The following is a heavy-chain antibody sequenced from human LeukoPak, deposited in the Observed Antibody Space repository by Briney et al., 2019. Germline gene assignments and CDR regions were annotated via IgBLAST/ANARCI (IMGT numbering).Heavy chain of an antibody. J-gene: IGHJ5*02. CDR2: ISYDGSNK. V-gene: IGHV3-30*04. Sequence: GGSLRLSCAISGLTHHDYAMTWVRQAPGKGLEWVAVISYDGSNKYYADSVKGRFTISRDNSKNTLYLQMNSLRAEDTAVYYCAREIPSAGFDPWGQGTLVTVSS. CDR1: GLTHHDYA. CDR3: AREIPSAGFDP. D-gene: IGHD2-2*01.